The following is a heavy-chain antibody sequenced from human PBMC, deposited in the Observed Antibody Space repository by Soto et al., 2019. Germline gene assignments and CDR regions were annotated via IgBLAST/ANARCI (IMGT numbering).Heavy chain of an antibody. CDR3: ARVKGRGYSYGSWFDP. CDR2: ISAYNGNT. J-gene: IGHJ5*02. Sequence: GASVKVSYKASGYTFNSYGISWVGQAPGRGLEWMGWISAYNGNTNYAQKLQGRVTMTTDTSTSTAYMELRSLRSDDTAVYYCARVKGRGYSYGSWFDPWGQGTLVTVSS. D-gene: IGHD5-18*01. CDR1: GYTFNSYG. V-gene: IGHV1-18*04.